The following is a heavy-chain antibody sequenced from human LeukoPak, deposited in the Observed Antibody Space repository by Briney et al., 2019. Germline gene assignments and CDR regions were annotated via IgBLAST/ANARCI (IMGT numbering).Heavy chain of an antibody. CDR2: IWYDGSNK. CDR3: ARDVKGGDFYYFDY. V-gene: IGHV3-33*01. J-gene: IGHJ4*02. Sequence: GGSLRLSCEASGFTSNNYGMHWVRQAPGKGLEWVAVIWYDGSNKYYGDSVKGRFTISRDNSKNTLYLQMNSLRAEDTAVYYCARDVKGGDFYYFDYWGQGTLVTVSS. CDR1: GFTSNNYG. D-gene: IGHD2-21*02.